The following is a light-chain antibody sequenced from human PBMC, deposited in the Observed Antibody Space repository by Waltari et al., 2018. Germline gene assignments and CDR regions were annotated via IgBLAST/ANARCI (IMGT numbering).Light chain of an antibody. CDR1: QSVSTY. V-gene: IGKV1-39*01. Sequence: DIQMTQSPSSLSASVGDRVTISCRASQSVSTYLNWYQQKPGQAPKVLIYGASTLQTGVPSRFSGSGSGTDFTLTISSIHPEDFATYFCQHSYNLPLAFGGGTRVQ. J-gene: IGKJ4*01. CDR3: QHSYNLPLA. CDR2: GAS.